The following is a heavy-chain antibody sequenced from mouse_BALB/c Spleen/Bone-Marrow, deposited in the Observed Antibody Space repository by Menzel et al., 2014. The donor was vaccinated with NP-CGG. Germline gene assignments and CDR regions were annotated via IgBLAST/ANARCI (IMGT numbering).Heavy chain of an antibody. CDR3: ARRGYDNSYWYFGV. D-gene: IGHD2-10*02. CDR1: GFTFSSYG. CDR2: ISSGGSHT. J-gene: IGHJ1*01. V-gene: IGHV5-6*02. Sequence: DVMLVESGGDLVKPGGSLKLSCAASGFTFSSYGMSWVRQTPDKRLEWVATISSGGSHTYYPDSVKGRFTISRDNAKNXLYLQMSSLKSEDTAIYYCARRGYDNSYWYFGVWGAGTTVTVSS.